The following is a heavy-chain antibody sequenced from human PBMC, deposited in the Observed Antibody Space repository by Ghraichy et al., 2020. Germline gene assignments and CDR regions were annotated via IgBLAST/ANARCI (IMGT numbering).Heavy chain of an antibody. D-gene: IGHD4-23*01. V-gene: IGHV3-48*02. Sequence: GGSLRLSCAASGFTFSGFSMNWVRQAPGKGLEWLSYITSSSRTISYADSVKGRFTISRDNAKNSLYLEMKSLTDEDTAVYYCARGPGVVRFYYYEGTDVRGQGTTATVS. CDR1: GFTFSGFS. CDR3: ARGPGVVRFYYYEGTDV. J-gene: IGHJ6*01. CDR2: ITSSSRTI.